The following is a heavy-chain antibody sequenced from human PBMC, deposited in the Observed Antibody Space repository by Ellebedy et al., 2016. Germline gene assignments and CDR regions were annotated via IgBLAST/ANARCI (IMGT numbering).Heavy chain of an antibody. CDR1: GGSISSYY. CDR2: IYYSGST. D-gene: IGHD5-12*01. Sequence: SETLSLXXTVSGGSISSYYWSWIRQPPGKGLEWIGYIYYSGSTNYNPSLKSRVTISVDTSKNQFSLKLSSVTAADTAVYYCARDGYSGYPRRDYYYGMDVWGQGTTVTVSS. J-gene: IGHJ6*02. V-gene: IGHV4-59*01. CDR3: ARDGYSGYPRRDYYYGMDV.